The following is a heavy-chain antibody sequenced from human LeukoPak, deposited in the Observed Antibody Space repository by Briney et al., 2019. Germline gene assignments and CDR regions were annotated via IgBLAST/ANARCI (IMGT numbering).Heavy chain of an antibody. V-gene: IGHV3-30*02. Sequence: GGSLRLSCAASGFTFSSYGMHWVRQAPGKGLEWVAFIRYDGSNKYYADSVKGRFTISRDNSKNTLYLQMNSLRAEDTAVYYCAKGGYSGSRPFSFDYWGQGTLVTISS. CDR3: AKGGYSGSRPFSFDY. J-gene: IGHJ4*02. CDR1: GFTFSSYG. CDR2: IRYDGSNK. D-gene: IGHD5-12*01.